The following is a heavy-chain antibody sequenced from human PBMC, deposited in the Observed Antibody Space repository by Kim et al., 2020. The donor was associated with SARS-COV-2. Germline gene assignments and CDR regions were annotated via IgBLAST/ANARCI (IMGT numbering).Heavy chain of an antibody. D-gene: IGHD2-2*01. Sequence: GGSLRLSCTASGFTFGSYAMSWVRQASGKGLEWASGITDSGGNTYYADSVKGRFTISRDNSKNTLYLDMNSLRAEDTAVYYCAKERDSCSGSGCPRPFDYWGQGTLVTVSS. J-gene: IGHJ4*02. CDR3: AKERDSCSGSGCPRPFDY. CDR1: GFTFGSYA. V-gene: IGHV3-23*01. CDR2: ITDSGGNT.